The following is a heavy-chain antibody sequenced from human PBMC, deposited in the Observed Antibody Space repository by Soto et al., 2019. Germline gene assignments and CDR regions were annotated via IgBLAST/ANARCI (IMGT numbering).Heavy chain of an antibody. CDR2: IYHSEST. V-gene: IGHV4-4*02. CDR1: GDSVSSSSW. J-gene: IGHJ4*02. D-gene: IGHD4-17*01. CDR3: ARYDFGTFDN. Sequence: PXETLSLTATVSGDSVSSSSWWTWVRQAPGKGLEWIGEIYHSESTNYNPSLKSRVTISLDKSKNQFSLRLTSVTAADTAVYYCARYDFGTFDNWGQGTRVTVSS.